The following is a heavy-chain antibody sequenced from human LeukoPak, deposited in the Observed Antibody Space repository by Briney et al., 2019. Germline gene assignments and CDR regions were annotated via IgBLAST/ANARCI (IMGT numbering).Heavy chain of an antibody. J-gene: IGHJ5*02. CDR2: VIPILGIA. Sequence: GASVKVACKASGGTFSSYTISWVRQAPGQGLEWMGRVIPILGIANYAQKFQGRVTITADKSTSTAYMELSSLRSEDTAVYYCARDDYGSGRPWGQGTLVTVSS. CDR3: ARDDYGSGRP. D-gene: IGHD3-10*01. CDR1: GGTFSSYT. V-gene: IGHV1-69*04.